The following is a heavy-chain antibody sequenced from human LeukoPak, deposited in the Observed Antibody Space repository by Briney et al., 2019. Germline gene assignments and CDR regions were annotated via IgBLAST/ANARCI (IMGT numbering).Heavy chain of an antibody. CDR2: VKSKADDGTT. CDR1: GFSFTNTW. CDR3: ATEGGSGSYYGDDAFDM. D-gene: IGHD3-10*01. Sequence: KPGGSLRLSCEAPGFSFTNTWMSWVRQAPGKGLEWVGRVKSKADDGTTDYAAPVQGRFTISRDDSKNTLSLQMNSLKTEDTAAYYCATEGGSGSYYGDDAFDMWGQGTMVTVSS. V-gene: IGHV3-15*01. J-gene: IGHJ3*02.